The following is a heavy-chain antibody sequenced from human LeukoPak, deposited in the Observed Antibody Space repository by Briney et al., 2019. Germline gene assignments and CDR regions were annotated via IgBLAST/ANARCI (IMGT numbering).Heavy chain of an antibody. CDR2: VHHTGST. V-gene: IGHV4-38-2*02. Sequence: SGTLSLTCNVSGYSISRGYYWGWIRQPPGKGLEWIGSVHHTGSTYYNPSLRSRVSISVDKSTNHISLEVTSVTAADTAVYYCARELGGSSSTWGQGTLVTVSS. D-gene: IGHD2-2*01. CDR3: ARELGGSSST. CDR1: GYSISRGYY. J-gene: IGHJ4*02.